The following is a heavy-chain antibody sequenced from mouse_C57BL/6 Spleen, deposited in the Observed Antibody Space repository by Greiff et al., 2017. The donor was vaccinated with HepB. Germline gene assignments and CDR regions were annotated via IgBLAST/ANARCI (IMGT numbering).Heavy chain of an antibody. Sequence: QVQLQQPGAELVKPGASVKMSCKASGYTFTSYWITWVKQRPGQGLEWIGDIYPGSGSTDYNEKFKSKATLTVDTSSSTAYMQLSSLTSEDSAVYYCARRAYGYDGAWFAYWGQGTLVTVSA. D-gene: IGHD2-2*01. CDR1: GYTFTSYW. CDR3: ARRAYGYDGAWFAY. J-gene: IGHJ3*01. CDR2: IYPGSGST. V-gene: IGHV1-55*01.